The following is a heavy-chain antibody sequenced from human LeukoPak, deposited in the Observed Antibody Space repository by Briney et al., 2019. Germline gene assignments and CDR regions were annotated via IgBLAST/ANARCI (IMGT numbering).Heavy chain of an antibody. CDR2: IDSNSNFM. CDR1: GFTFGLYS. CDR3: AKDFYSWSRDY. V-gene: IGHV3-21*01. Sequence: GGSLRLSCAASGFTFGLYSMTWVRQAPGKGLEWVSLIDSNSNFMNYADSVKGRFTISRDNAKKSLYLQMNSLRAEDTAVYYCAKDFYSWSRDYWGQGTLVTVSS. D-gene: IGHD6-13*01. J-gene: IGHJ4*02.